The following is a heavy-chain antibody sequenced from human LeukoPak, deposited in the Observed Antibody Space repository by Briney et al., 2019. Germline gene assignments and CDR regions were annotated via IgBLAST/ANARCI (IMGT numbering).Heavy chain of an antibody. CDR2: IKHSGST. J-gene: IGHJ6*03. Sequence: PSETLSLTCAVYGGSFSGYYWSWIRQPPGKGLEWIGEIKHSGSTNYNPSLKSRVTISVDASKNQFSLRLSSVTAADRAVYYCAREGPAPPTSFYYFMDVWGKGTTVPVSS. V-gene: IGHV4-34*01. CDR1: GGSFSGYY. CDR3: AREGPAPPTSFYYFMDV. D-gene: IGHD2-2*01.